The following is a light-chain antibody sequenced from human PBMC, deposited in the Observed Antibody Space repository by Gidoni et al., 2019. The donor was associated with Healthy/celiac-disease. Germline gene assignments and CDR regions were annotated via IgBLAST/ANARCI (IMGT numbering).Light chain of an antibody. Sequence: DIQMTQSPSSLSASVGDRVTITCRASQGISNNLAWYQQKPGRVPKLLIYAASTLQSGVPSRFSGSGSGTDFTLTISSLQPEDVASYYCQNYNSALRTFGQGTKVEIK. CDR3: QNYNSALRT. J-gene: IGKJ1*01. V-gene: IGKV1-27*01. CDR2: AAS. CDR1: QGISNN.